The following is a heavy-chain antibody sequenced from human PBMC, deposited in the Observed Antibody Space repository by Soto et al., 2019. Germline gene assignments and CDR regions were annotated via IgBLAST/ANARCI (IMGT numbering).Heavy chain of an antibody. Sequence: QLQLQESGSGLVKPSQTLSLTCAVCGGSISSGGYSWSWIRQPPGKGLEWIGYIYNPSLKSRVTISVDRSRNQFSLKLSSVTAADTAVYYCARVPDYWGQGTLVTVSS. V-gene: IGHV4-30-2*01. CDR1: GGSISSGGYS. J-gene: IGHJ4*02. CDR3: ARVPDY.